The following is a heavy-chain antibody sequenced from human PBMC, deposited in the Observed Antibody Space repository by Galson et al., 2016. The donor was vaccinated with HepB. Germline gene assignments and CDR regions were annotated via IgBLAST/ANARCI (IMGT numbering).Heavy chain of an antibody. CDR2: TGVDGGPT. V-gene: IGHV3-23*01. CDR3: ARDRGYFGSAFDY. CDR1: GFTFSRHS. D-gene: IGHD2/OR15-2a*01. Sequence: SLRLSCAASGFTFSRHSMSWVRQAPGKGLEWVSGTGVDGGPTFYAESVKGRFIISKDMSKNTLSLHMNSLRADDTAVYYCARDRGYFGSAFDYWGLGTLVTVAS. J-gene: IGHJ4*02.